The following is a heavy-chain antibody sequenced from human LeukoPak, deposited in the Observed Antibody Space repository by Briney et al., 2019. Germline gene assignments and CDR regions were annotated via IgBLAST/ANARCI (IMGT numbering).Heavy chain of an antibody. J-gene: IGHJ3*02. CDR2: INHSGST. Sequence: PSETLSLTCAVYGGSFGGYYWSWIRQPPGKGLEWIGEINHSGSTNYNPSLKSRVTISVDTSKNQFSLKLSSVTAADTAVYYCARGRRYYYDSSGYYDAFDIWGQGTMVTVSS. CDR3: ARGRRYYYDSSGYYDAFDI. V-gene: IGHV4-34*01. D-gene: IGHD3-22*01. CDR1: GGSFGGYY.